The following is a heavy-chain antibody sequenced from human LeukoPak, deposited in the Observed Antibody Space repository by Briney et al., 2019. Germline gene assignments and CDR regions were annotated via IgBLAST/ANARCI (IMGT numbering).Heavy chain of an antibody. J-gene: IGHJ4*02. CDR1: GFTFSSYA. Sequence: GRSLRLSCAASGFTFSSYAMHWVRQAPGKGLEWVAVISYDGSNKYYADSVKGRFTISRDNSKNTLYLQMNSLRAEDTAVYYCARALYSGGWYMDYWGQGILVTVSS. CDR2: ISYDGSNK. CDR3: ARALYSGGWYMDY. V-gene: IGHV3-30*04. D-gene: IGHD6-19*01.